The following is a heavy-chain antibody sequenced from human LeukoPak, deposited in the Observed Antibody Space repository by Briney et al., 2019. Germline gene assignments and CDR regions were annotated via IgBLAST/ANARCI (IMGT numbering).Heavy chain of an antibody. CDR1: SGSISTSNYY. V-gene: IGHV4-39*07. J-gene: IGHJ3*02. CDR3: AKSNGYGLTDI. CDR2: IFYSGST. D-gene: IGHD3-22*01. Sequence: SETLSLTCTVSSGSISTSNYYWGWVRQPPGKALEWIGNIFYSGSTYYSPSLKSRVTISLDTSRNQFSLKLNSVTAADTAVYYCAKSNGYGLTDIWGQGTMVTVSS.